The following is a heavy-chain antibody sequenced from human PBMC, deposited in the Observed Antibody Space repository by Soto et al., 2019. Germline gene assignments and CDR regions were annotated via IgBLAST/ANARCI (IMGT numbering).Heavy chain of an antibody. CDR3: ARVQGAYYDFWSGPINTASYYYYGMDV. D-gene: IGHD3-3*01. CDR1: GYTFTSYG. CDR2: ISAYNGNT. Sequence: GASVKVSCKASGYTFTSYGISWVRQAPGQGLEWMGWISAYNGNTNYAQKLQGRVTMTTDTSTSTAYMELRSLRSDDTAVYYCARVQGAYYDFWSGPINTASYYYYGMDVWGQGTTVTVSS. J-gene: IGHJ6*02. V-gene: IGHV1-18*01.